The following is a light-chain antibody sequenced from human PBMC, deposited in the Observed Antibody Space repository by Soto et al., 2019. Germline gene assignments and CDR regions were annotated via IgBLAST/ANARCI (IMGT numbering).Light chain of an antibody. J-gene: IGLJ2*01. CDR3: SSYAGGNRV. CDR2: EVS. V-gene: IGLV2-8*01. Sequence: QSALTQPPSASGSPGQSVTISCTGTSSDVGAYNYVSWYQQHPGKAPKLMIYEVSKRPSGVPDRFSGSKSGNTASLTVSGLQDEDEADYYCSSYAGGNRVFGGGTKLTV. CDR1: SSDVGAYNY.